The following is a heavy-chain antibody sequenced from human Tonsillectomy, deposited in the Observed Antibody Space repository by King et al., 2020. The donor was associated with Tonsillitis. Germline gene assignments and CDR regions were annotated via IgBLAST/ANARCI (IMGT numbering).Heavy chain of an antibody. CDR2: ISYDGSNK. Sequence: VQLVESGGGVVQPGRSLRLSCAAAGFTFSTYDMHWVRQAPGKGLEWVAVISYDGSNKYYADSVKGRFTISRDNSKNKLYLQMNSLRTEDTAVYYCAKDLYYYDRSGYFDYWGQGTLVTVSS. V-gene: IGHV3-30*18. D-gene: IGHD3-22*01. CDR3: AKDLYYYDRSGYFDY. CDR1: GFTFSTYD. J-gene: IGHJ4*02.